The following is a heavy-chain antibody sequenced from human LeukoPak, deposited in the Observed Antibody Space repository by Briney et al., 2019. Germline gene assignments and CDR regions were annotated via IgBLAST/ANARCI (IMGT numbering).Heavy chain of an antibody. J-gene: IGHJ4*02. D-gene: IGHD6-19*01. Sequence: SETLSLTCTVSGDSITSGSYYWGWIRQPPGRGLEWIGSIYSSGSTYYNPSLKSRVTISVDTSKNQVSLKLRSVTAADTAVYYCARGDSGWYLGLGFDYWGQGTLVTVSS. CDR3: ARGDSGWYLGLGFDY. V-gene: IGHV4-39*07. CDR2: IYSSGST. CDR1: GDSITSGSYY.